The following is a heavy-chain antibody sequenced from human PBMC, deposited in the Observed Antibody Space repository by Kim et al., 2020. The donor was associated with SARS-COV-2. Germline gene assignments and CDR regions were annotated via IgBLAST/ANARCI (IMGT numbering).Heavy chain of an antibody. CDR2: IYPGDSDT. J-gene: IGHJ4*02. V-gene: IGHV5-51*01. D-gene: IGHD3-16*01. Sequence: GESLKISCEGSGYSFTNYWIGWVCQMPGRGLECMGIIYPGDSDTRYSPSFQAQVTISVDKSLSTAYLQWSSLKASDTAMYYCARMLAGAYYFDYWGQGTLLTVS. CDR3: ARMLAGAYYFDY. CDR1: GYSFTNYW.